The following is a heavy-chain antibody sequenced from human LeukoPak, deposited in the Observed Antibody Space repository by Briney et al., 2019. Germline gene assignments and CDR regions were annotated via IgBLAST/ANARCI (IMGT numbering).Heavy chain of an antibody. CDR3: AKVVSSYYDFWSGSDAFDI. Sequence: GGSLRLSCAASGFTFSSYAMSWVRQAPGKGLEWVSAISGSGGSTYYADSVKGRFTISRDNSKNTLYLQMNSLRAEDTAVYYCAKVVSSYYDFWSGSDAFDIWGQGTMVTVSS. CDR2: ISGSGGST. V-gene: IGHV3-23*01. CDR1: GFTFSSYA. D-gene: IGHD3-3*01. J-gene: IGHJ3*02.